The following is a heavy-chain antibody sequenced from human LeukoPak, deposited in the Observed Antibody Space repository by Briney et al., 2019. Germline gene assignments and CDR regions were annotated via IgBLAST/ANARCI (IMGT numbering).Heavy chain of an antibody. CDR3: ARSKQRDGYYGMDV. J-gene: IGHJ6*02. D-gene: IGHD6-25*01. V-gene: IGHV3-21*01. CDR2: ISSSSSYI. Sequence: GGSLRLSCAASGFTFSSYSVNWVRQAPGKGLEWVSSISSSSSYIYYADSVKGRFTISRDNAKNSLYLQMNSLRAEDTAVYYCARSKQRDGYYGMDVWGQGTTVTVSS. CDR1: GFTFSSYS.